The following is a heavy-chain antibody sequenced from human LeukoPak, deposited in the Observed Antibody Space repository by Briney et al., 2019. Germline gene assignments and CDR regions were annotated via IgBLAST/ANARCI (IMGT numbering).Heavy chain of an antibody. Sequence: GGSLRLSCAASGFTFSSYAMSWVRQAPGKGLEWVSVISDNGGSTYYADSVKGRFTTSRDNFKNTLYLQMNSLRAEDTAVYYCAKARFGSGWYDNWGQGTLVTVSS. CDR1: GFTFSSYA. J-gene: IGHJ5*02. V-gene: IGHV3-23*01. CDR3: AKARFGSGWYDN. CDR2: ISDNGGST. D-gene: IGHD6-19*01.